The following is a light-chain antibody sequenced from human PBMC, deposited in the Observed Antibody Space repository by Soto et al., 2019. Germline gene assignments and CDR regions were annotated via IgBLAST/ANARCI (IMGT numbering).Light chain of an antibody. CDR3: QQHGQWPIT. Sequence: DIQMTQSPSTLPASVGDRVTITCRASQSISTWLAWYQQKPGKAPNLLIYKASYLASGVPSRFSGGGSGTEFTLTISSLQPEDFATYYCQQHGQWPITFGQGTRLEIK. CDR2: KAS. CDR1: QSISTW. J-gene: IGKJ5*01. V-gene: IGKV1-5*03.